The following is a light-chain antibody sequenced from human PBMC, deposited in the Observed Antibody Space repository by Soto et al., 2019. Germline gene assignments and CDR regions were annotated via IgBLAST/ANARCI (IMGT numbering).Light chain of an antibody. CDR1: SGHSSYA. CDR2: LNSDGSH. CDR3: QTWGTGPWV. J-gene: IGLJ3*02. Sequence: QPVLTQSPSASASLGASVKLTCTLSSGHSSYAIAWHQQQPEKGPRYLMKLNSDGSHSKGDGIPDRFSGPSSGAERYLTISSLQSEDEADYYCQTWGTGPWVFVGGTKHTAL. V-gene: IGLV4-69*01.